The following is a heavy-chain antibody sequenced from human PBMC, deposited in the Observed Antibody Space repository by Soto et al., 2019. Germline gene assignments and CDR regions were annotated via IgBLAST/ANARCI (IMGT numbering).Heavy chain of an antibody. V-gene: IGHV3-21*01. CDR3: ARSPGVGVPGDY. D-gene: IGHD3-16*01. CDR2: ISAGSLFI. Sequence: GGSLRLSCAVSGFTFSAYNINWVRQAPGNGLEWVSSISAGSLFIYQPDSMKGRFTISRDDARNSVYLQMNSLTDEDTAVYYCARSPGVGVPGDYWGQGTQVTVSS. J-gene: IGHJ4*02. CDR1: GFTFSAYN.